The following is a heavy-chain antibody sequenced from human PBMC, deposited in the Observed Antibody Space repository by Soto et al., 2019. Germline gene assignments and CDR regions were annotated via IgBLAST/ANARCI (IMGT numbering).Heavy chain of an antibody. V-gene: IGHV3-48*03. CDR3: AREGRVGGIDY. D-gene: IGHD6-19*01. J-gene: IGHJ4*02. Sequence: EGPLRLSCAASGFTFIIHEMNWVRQAPGKGLEWVSYISSIGVATYYADSVKGRFTISRDNAKNSLYLQMNSLRAEDTAVYYCAREGRVGGIDYWGQGTPVNVSS. CDR1: GFTFIIHE. CDR2: ISSIGVAT.